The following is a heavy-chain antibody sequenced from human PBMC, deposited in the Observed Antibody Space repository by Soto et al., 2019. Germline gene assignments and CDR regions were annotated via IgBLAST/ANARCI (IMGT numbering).Heavy chain of an antibody. Sequence: GGSLRLSCAASGFTFSTYFIHCVGLAPGKGLPWVSHINSDGRNIFYPDSAKGRLTISRHNSKNTLYLQMNSLRAEDTAVYYCAKDLDVVVVAAYYFDYWGQGTLVTVSS. CDR2: INSDGRNI. D-gene: IGHD2-15*01. V-gene: IGHV3-74*01. CDR3: AKDLDVVVVAAYYFDY. CDR1: GFTFSTYF. J-gene: IGHJ4*02.